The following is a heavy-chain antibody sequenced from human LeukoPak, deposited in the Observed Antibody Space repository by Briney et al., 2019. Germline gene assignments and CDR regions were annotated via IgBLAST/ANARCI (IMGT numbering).Heavy chain of an antibody. J-gene: IGHJ3*02. Sequence: GGSLRLSCAASGFTFSSYEMNWVRQAPGKGLEWVSSISSTGSYIYYADSVKGRFTISRDNAKNSLYLQMNSLRAEDTAVYYCARDPFSSSWYGAFDIWGQGTMVSVSS. CDR1: GFTFSSYE. V-gene: IGHV3-21*01. D-gene: IGHD6-13*01. CDR2: ISSTGSYI. CDR3: ARDPFSSSWYGAFDI.